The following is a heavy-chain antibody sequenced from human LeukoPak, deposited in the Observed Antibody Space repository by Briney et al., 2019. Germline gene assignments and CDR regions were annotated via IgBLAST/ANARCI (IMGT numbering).Heavy chain of an antibody. CDR2: IYHSGGT. CDR3: AREWSHLHYGGNFDY. J-gene: IGHJ4*02. V-gene: IGHV4-38-2*02. D-gene: IGHD4-23*01. Sequence: PSETLSLTCAVSGYSISSGYYWGWIRQPPGKGLEWIGSIYHSGGTYYNPSLKSRVTISVDTSKNQFSLKLSSVTAADTAVYYCAREWSHLHYGGNFDYWGQGTLVTVSS. CDR1: GYSISSGYY.